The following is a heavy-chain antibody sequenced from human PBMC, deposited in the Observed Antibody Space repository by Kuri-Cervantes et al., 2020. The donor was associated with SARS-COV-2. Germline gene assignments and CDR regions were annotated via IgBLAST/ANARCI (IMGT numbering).Heavy chain of an antibody. D-gene: IGHD2-2*02. CDR1: GGAINTYNW. CDR2: IFHDGST. CDR3: ARESTYTFDI. V-gene: IGHV4-4*02. Sequence: GSLRLSCVVSGGAINTYNWWTWVRQSPGKGLQWIGEIFHDGSTKFNPSLSLRGRVTMSLDKSKNQLSLNLTSVTAADTAVYYCARESTYTFDIWGQGTLVTVSS. J-gene: IGHJ3*02.